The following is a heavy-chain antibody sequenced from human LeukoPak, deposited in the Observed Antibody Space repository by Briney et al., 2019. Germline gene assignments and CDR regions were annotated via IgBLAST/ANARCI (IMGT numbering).Heavy chain of an antibody. CDR2: ISPRDSDT. V-gene: IGHV5-51*01. CDR1: GYCITNYW. CDR3: ARVRSGDPKENLDY. Sequence: GSSQKICNKGSGYCITNYWICWVRQMAGKGLEWMGIISPRDSDTRYSPSFQGQVNISTDKSISTAYLQWSSLKASDTAMYYCARVRSGDPKENLDYWGEGTLVTVSS. D-gene: IGHD4-17*01. J-gene: IGHJ4*02.